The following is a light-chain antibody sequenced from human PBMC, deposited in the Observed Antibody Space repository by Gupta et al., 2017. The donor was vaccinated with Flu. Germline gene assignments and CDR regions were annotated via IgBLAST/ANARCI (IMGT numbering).Light chain of an antibody. CDR2: EVS. J-gene: IGLJ1*01. V-gene: IGLV2-11*01. Sequence: QSALIQPRSVSGSPGQSVTISCTGTSSDVGAYNYVSWYQQHPGKGPKLIIYEVSKWPSGVPDRFSGSKSGNTASLTITGLHAEDEADYYCCSYESSDSCGVFGTGTTLTVL. CDR1: SSDVGAYNY. CDR3: CSYESSDSCGV.